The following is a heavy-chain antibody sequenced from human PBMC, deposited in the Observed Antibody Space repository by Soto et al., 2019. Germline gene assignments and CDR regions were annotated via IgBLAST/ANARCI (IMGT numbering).Heavy chain of an antibody. D-gene: IGHD3-9*01. V-gene: IGHV3-48*02. Sequence: SGGSLRLSCAASGFTFSTYSMNWVRQAPGKGQEWVSYISSSSSTIFYADSVKGRFTISRDVSRNTLYLQMNSLRDEDTAVYYCASGPGPTNYYDILTGPQGVFDYWGQGTLVNVSS. CDR1: GFTFSTYS. J-gene: IGHJ4*02. CDR2: ISSSSSTI. CDR3: ASGPGPTNYYDILTGPQGVFDY.